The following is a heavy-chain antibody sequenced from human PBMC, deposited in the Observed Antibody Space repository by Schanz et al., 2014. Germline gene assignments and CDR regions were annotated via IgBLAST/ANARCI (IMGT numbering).Heavy chain of an antibody. CDR3: TTFNNRDALYI. CDR2: IENNANGATT. CDR1: VFTVSSNY. Sequence: EVQLVESGGGLVQPGGSLRLSCAASVFTVSSNYMSWVRQAPGKGLEWVGRIENNANGATTDYAAPVKGRFTVSRDDSRNTLYLQMNTLRTDDTALYYCTTFNNRDALYIWGQGTMVSVSS. V-gene: IGHV3-15*04. J-gene: IGHJ3*02. D-gene: IGHD1-20*01.